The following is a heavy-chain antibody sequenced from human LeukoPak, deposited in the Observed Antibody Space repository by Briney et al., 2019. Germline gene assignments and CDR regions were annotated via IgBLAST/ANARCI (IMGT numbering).Heavy chain of an antibody. CDR1: GFTFDNFW. J-gene: IGHJ4*02. Sequence: PGGSLRLSCAASGFTFDNFWMNWVRLAPGRGLEWLANIRPDESDKYYVDSVKGRFTISRDNGKNLVYLEMNSLRVEDTAVYYCSGRDSSRNPWAYWGQGTLVSVSS. D-gene: IGHD2-2*01. V-gene: IGHV3-7*01. CDR3: SGRDSSRNPWAY. CDR2: IRPDESDK.